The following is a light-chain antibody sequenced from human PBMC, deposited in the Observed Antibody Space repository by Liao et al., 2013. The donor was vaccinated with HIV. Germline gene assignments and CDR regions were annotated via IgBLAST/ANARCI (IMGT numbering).Light chain of an antibody. CDR1: KLGDEY. Sequence: SYELTQPPSVSVSPGQTASITCSGDKLGDEYACWYQQKPGQSPVLLIYYDSNRPSGIPERLSGSNSGDTATLTISRVEAGDEADYYCQAWDSNTVVFGGGTKLTVL. CDR3: QAWDSNTVV. CDR2: YDS. J-gene: IGLJ2*01. V-gene: IGLV3-1*01.